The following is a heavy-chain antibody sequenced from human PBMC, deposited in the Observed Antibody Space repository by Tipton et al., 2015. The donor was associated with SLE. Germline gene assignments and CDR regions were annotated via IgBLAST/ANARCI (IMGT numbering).Heavy chain of an antibody. CDR3: NLERYSDADS. Sequence: SLRLSCAASGFTVTNFGDFAMGWVRQAPGKGLEWVGFIRAKVYGGTTDYAASVRGRFTISRDDAKSIAYLHMDSLETEDTAMYYCNLERYSDADSWGQGTRVTVSS. D-gene: IGHD5-18*01. CDR1: GFTVTNFGDFA. V-gene: IGHV3-49*04. CDR2: IRAKVYGGTT. J-gene: IGHJ5*01.